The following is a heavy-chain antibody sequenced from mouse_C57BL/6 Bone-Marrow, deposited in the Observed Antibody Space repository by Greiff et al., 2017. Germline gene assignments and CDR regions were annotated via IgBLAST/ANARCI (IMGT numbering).Heavy chain of an antibody. Sequence: VQLQESGAELVRPGASVTLSCKASGYTFTDYEMHWVKQTPVHGLEWIGAIDPETGGTAYNQKFKGKAILTADKSSSTAYMELRSLTSEDSAVYYCTRRGLLHDWGQGTTLTVSS. J-gene: IGHJ2*01. V-gene: IGHV1-15*01. D-gene: IGHD2-13*01. CDR2: IDPETGGT. CDR1: GYTFTDYE. CDR3: TRRGLLHD.